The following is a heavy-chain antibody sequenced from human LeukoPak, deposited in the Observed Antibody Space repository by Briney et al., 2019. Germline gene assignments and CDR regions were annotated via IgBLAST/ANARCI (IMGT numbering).Heavy chain of an antibody. CDR3: ARSGKVVVAANNWFDP. V-gene: IGHV1-69*05. CDR1: GGTFSSYA. J-gene: IGHJ5*02. CDR2: IIPIFGTA. D-gene: IGHD2-15*01. Sequence: VASVKVSCKASGGTFSSYAISWVRQAPGQGLEWMGGIIPIFGTANYAQKFQGRVTITTDESTSTAYMELSSLRSEDTAVYYCARSGKVVVAANNWFDPWGQGTLVTVSS.